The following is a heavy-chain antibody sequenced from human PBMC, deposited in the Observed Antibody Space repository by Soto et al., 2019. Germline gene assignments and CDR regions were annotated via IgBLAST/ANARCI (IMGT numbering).Heavy chain of an antibody. CDR3: ARGLGGSYPLGAFDI. CDR2: IIPILGIA. Sequence: ASVKVSCKASGCTFSSYTISWVRQAPGQGLEWLGRIIPILGIANYAQKFQGRVTITADKSTSTAYMELSSLRSEDTAVYYGARGLGGSYPLGAFDIWGQGTMVTVSS. D-gene: IGHD1-26*01. J-gene: IGHJ3*02. CDR1: GCTFSSYT. V-gene: IGHV1-69*02.